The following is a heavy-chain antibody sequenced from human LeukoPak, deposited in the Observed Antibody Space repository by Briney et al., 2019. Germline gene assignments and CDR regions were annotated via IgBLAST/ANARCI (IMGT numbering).Heavy chain of an antibody. CDR3: AKRGGYCSSTSCSNWFDP. D-gene: IGHD2-2*01. V-gene: IGHV5-51*01. Sequence: GESLKISCKGSGYSFTSYWIGWVRQMPRKGLEWMGIIYPGDSDTRYSPSFQGQVTISADKSISTAYLQWSSLKASDTAMYYCAKRGGYCSSTSCSNWFDPWGQGTLVTVSS. CDR2: IYPGDSDT. J-gene: IGHJ5*02. CDR1: GYSFTSYW.